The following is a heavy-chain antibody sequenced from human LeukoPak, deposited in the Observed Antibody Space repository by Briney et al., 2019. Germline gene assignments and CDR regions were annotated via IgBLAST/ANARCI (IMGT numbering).Heavy chain of an antibody. V-gene: IGHV4-34*01. J-gene: IGHJ4*02. CDR3: ASRTAVGLYYFDY. CDR2: INHSGST. Sequence: PSETLSLTCAVYGGSFSGYYWSWIRQPPGKGLEWIGEINHSGSTNYNPSLKSRVTISVDTSKNQFSLKLSSVTAADTAVYYCASRTAVGLYYFDYWGQGTLVTVSS. CDR1: GGSFSGYY. D-gene: IGHD6-13*01.